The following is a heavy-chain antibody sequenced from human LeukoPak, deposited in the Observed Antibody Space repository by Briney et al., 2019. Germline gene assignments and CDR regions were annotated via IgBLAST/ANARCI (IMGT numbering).Heavy chain of an antibody. CDR3: AGGVGWQSDD. CDR1: GFTFSSYS. Sequence: GGSLRLSCAASGFTFSSYSMNWVRQAPGKGLEWVANIKQDGSETHYVESVKGRVTISTDNPKNSLYLQMSSLSPGDTAVYYCAGGVGWQSDDWGQGTQVTVSS. CDR2: IKQDGSET. D-gene: IGHD6-19*01. J-gene: IGHJ4*02. V-gene: IGHV3-7*04.